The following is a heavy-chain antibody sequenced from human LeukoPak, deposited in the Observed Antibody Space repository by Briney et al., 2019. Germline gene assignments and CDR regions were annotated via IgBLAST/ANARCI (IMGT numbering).Heavy chain of an antibody. V-gene: IGHV3-21*01. CDR1: GFTFSSYS. CDR3: ARPPHYDYVWGSYRPDPDAFDI. Sequence: GGSLRLSCAASGFTFSSYSMNWVRQAPGKGLEWVSSISSSSSYIYYADSVKGRFTISRDNAKNSLYLQMNSLRAEDTAVYYCARPPHYDYVWGSYRPDPDAFDIWGQGTMVTVSS. CDR2: ISSSSSYI. D-gene: IGHD3-16*02. J-gene: IGHJ3*02.